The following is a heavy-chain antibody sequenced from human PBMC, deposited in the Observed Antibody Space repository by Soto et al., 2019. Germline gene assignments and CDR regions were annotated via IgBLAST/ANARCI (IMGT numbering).Heavy chain of an antibody. CDR3: ARNYDFWSGYYGMDV. CDR1: GFTFSSYS. CDR2: ISSSSSTI. V-gene: IGHV3-48*02. Sequence: PGGSLRLSCAASGFTFSSYSMNWVRQAPGKGLEWVSYISSSSSTIYYADSVKGQFTISRDNAKNSLYLQMNSLRDEDTAVYYCARNYDFWSGYYGMDVWGQGTTVTVSS. J-gene: IGHJ6*02. D-gene: IGHD3-3*01.